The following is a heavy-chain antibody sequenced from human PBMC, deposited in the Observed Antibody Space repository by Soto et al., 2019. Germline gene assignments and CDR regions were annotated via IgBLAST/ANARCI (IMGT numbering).Heavy chain of an antibody. V-gene: IGHV3-49*03. CDR3: TSVGSIAVAGMEAFDI. Sequence: GGSLRLSCTASGFTFGDYAMSWFRQAPGKGLEWVGFIRSKAYGGTTEYAASVKGRFTISRDDSKSIAYLQMNSLKTEDTAVYYCTSVGSIAVAGMEAFDIWGQGTMVTVSS. D-gene: IGHD6-19*01. CDR2: IRSKAYGGTT. CDR1: GFTFGDYA. J-gene: IGHJ3*02.